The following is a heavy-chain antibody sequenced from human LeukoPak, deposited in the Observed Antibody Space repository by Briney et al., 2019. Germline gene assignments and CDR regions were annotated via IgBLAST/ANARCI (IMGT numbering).Heavy chain of an antibody. D-gene: IGHD3-22*01. CDR3: ARDYDSSGYYDY. J-gene: IGHJ4*02. V-gene: IGHV1-46*01. CDR2: INPSGGST. CDR1: GYTFTSYY. Sequence: SXXVSCKASGYTFTSYYTHWVRQAPGQGLEWMGIINPSGGSTSYAQKFQGRVTMTRDTSTSTVYMELSSLRSEDTAVYYCARDYDSSGYYDYWGQGTLVTVSS.